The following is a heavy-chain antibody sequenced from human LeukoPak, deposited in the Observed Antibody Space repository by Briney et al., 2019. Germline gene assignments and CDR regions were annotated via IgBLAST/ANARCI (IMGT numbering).Heavy chain of an antibody. CDR3: ARSIAVAGPYYFDY. J-gene: IGHJ4*02. CDR2: ISSNGDST. Sequence: PGGSLRLSSAASGFSFSSYAMHWVRQAPGKGLEYVSVISSNGDSTYYANSVKGRFTISRDNSKNMVYLQMGSLRAEDMAVYYCARSIAVAGPYYFDYWGQGTLVTVSS. D-gene: IGHD6-19*01. CDR1: GFSFSSYA. V-gene: IGHV3-64*01.